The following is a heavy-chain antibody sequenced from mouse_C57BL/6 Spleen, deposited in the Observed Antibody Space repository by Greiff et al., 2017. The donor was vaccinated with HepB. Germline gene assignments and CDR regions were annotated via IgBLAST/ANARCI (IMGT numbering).Heavy chain of an antibody. CDR3: AKVPFTTVVATDFDY. D-gene: IGHD1-1*01. CDR2: IYPRSGNT. J-gene: IGHJ2*01. CDR1: GYTFTSYG. Sequence: QVQLQQSGAELARPGASVKLSCKASGYTFTSYGISWVKQRTGQGLEWIGEIYPRSGNTYYNEKFKGKATLTADKSSSTAYMELRSLTSEDSAVYFCAKVPFTTVVATDFDYWGQGTTLTVSS. V-gene: IGHV1-81*01.